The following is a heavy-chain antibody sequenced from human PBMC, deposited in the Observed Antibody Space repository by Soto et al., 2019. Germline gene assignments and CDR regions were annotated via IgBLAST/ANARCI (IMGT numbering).Heavy chain of an antibody. CDR3: VRGRIRLDP. CDR2: ISSSGGTI. J-gene: IGHJ5*02. V-gene: IGHV3-11*01. Sequence: PGGSLRLSRAASGFTFSDYYMSRIRQAPGKGLEWVSYISSSGGTIYYAGSVRGRFTIARDNGKKSLYLQMNSLRREDTAVYYRVRGRIRLDPWGQGTLVTVSS. CDR1: GFTFSDYY. D-gene: IGHD2-15*01.